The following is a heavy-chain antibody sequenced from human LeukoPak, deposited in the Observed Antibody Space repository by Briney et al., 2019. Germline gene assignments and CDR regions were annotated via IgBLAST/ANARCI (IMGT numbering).Heavy chain of an antibody. Sequence: PGGSLRLSCAASGFIVSNNYMNWVRQAPGKGLEWVSIIYISGNTHYADSVKGRFTISRDNSKNTLYLQMNSLRAEDTAVYYCAKDYGWNGIVGATTGFDFWGQGTLVAVSS. D-gene: IGHD1-26*01. V-gene: IGHV3-66*03. CDR1: GFIVSNNY. CDR2: IYISGNT. J-gene: IGHJ4*02. CDR3: AKDYGWNGIVGATTGFDF.